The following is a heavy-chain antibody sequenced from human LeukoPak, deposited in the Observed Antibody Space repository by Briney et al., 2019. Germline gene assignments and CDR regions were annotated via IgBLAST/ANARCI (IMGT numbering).Heavy chain of an antibody. Sequence: GGSLRLSCAASGFTFSSYSMNWVRQAPGEGLEWVSYISSSSSTIYYADSVKGRFTISRDNAKNSLYLQMNSLRAEDTAVYYCANAYCGGDCYRDAFDIWGQGTMVTVSS. D-gene: IGHD2-21*02. V-gene: IGHV3-48*01. J-gene: IGHJ3*02. CDR3: ANAYCGGDCYRDAFDI. CDR2: ISSSSSTI. CDR1: GFTFSSYS.